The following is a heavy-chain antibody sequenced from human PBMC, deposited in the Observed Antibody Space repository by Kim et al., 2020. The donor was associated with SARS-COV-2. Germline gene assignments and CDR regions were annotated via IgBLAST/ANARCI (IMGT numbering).Heavy chain of an antibody. Sequence: MHWVRQAPGKGLEYVSAISSNGGSTYYADSVKGRFTISRDNSKNTLYLQMSSLRAEDTAVYYCVKVSLGDSPEGYYFDYWGQGTLVTVS. J-gene: IGHJ4*02. V-gene: IGHV3-64D*06. CDR2: ISSNGGST. D-gene: IGHD2-21*01. CDR3: VKVSLGDSPEGYYFDY.